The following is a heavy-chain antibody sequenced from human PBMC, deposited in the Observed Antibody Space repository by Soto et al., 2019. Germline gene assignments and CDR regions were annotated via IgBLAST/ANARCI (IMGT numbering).Heavy chain of an antibody. CDR1: RGTFNSYS. D-gene: IGHD3-16*01. J-gene: IGHJ6*02. CDR3: ARMGGDYYYQGMDV. CDR2: IIPVLEIT. V-gene: IGHV1-69*02. Sequence: QVQLVQSGAEVKKPGSPVKVSCKTPRGTFNSYSINWVRQAPGQGLEWMGRIIPVLEITDYAQRLQGRVTITADKTTGTAYMELRRLKSEGTAVYYCARMGGDYYYQGMDVWGQGTTIIVSS.